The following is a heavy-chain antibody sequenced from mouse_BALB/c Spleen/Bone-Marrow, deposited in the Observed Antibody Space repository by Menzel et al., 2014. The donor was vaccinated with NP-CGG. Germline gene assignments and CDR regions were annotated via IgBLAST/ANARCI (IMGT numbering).Heavy chain of an antibody. CDR1: GYAFTNYW. Sequence: VQLQQSGTELVRPGISVKISCKASGYAFTNYWLGWVKQMPGHGLEWIGDLYPGSGNTFYNEKFRGNVTLSADKSSSTTYIQHSDLTSEHAAVYHCRGRKRVDYGDQGTPLTVTP. J-gene: IGHJ2*01. V-gene: IGHV1-63*01. CDR2: LYPGSGNT. CDR3: RGRKRVDY.